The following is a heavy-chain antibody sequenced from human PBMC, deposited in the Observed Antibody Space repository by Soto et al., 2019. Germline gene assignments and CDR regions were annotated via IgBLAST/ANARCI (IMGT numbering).Heavy chain of an antibody. J-gene: IGHJ3*02. Sequence: QVQLVESGGGVVQPGRSLRLSCAASGFTFSSYGMHWVRQAPGKGLEWVAVISYDGSNKYYADSVKGRFTISRDNSKNTLYLQMNSLGAEDTAVYYCAKVGIAFDIWGQGPMVTVSS. CDR2: ISYDGSNK. CDR1: GFTFSSYG. V-gene: IGHV3-30*18. CDR3: AKVGIAFDI.